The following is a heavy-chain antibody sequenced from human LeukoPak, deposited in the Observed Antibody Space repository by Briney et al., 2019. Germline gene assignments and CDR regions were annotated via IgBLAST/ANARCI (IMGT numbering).Heavy chain of an antibody. J-gene: IGHJ4*02. Sequence: GGSLRLSCAASGFTFSSYWMSWVRQAPGKGLEWVANIKQDGSEKYYVNSVKGRFTISRDNAKNSLYLQMNSLRAKDTAVYYCARDSSGWTDLDYWGQGTLVTVSS. CDR3: ARDSSGWTDLDY. D-gene: IGHD6-19*01. V-gene: IGHV3-7*01. CDR2: IKQDGSEK. CDR1: GFTFSSYW.